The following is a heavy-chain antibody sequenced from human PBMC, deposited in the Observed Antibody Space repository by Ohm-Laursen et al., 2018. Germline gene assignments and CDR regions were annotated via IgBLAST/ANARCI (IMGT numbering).Heavy chain of an antibody. J-gene: IGHJ4*02. CDR2: ISGSGGST. V-gene: IGHV3-23*01. Sequence: GSLRLSCAATGFTFSSYAMSWVRQAPGKGLEWVSAISGSGGSTYYADSVKGRFTISRDNSKNTLYLQMNSLRAEDTAVYYCAKGDNYYDSSGYYDYWGQGTLVTVSS. D-gene: IGHD3-22*01. CDR3: AKGDNYYDSSGYYDY. CDR1: GFTFSSYA.